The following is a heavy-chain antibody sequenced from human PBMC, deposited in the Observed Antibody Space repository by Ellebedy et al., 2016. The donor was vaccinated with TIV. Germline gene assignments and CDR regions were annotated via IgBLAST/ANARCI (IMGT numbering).Heavy chain of an antibody. Sequence: PGGSLRLSCAASGFTFRSYPMCWVRQAPGKGLEWVSTIDGSSISIYYVDSVKGRFTISRDNSKNTLYLQMNSLRAEDTAVYYCARMYSSSWYPDYWGQGTQVTVSS. CDR2: IDGSSISI. CDR1: GFTFRSYP. J-gene: IGHJ4*02. D-gene: IGHD6-13*01. CDR3: ARMYSSSWYPDY. V-gene: IGHV3-23*05.